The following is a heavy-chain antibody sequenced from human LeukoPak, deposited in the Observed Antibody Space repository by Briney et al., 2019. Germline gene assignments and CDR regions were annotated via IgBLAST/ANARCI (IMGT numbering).Heavy chain of an antibody. J-gene: IGHJ3*02. CDR1: GYTFTRYY. CDR3: ARDRNSGSSLDI. V-gene: IGHV1-2*02. Sequence: ASVTVSCKASGYTFTRYYIHWVRQAPGQGLEWMGWIYPYSGDTNYAQNFQGRVTMTRDTSISTAYMELSSLKSDDTAVYYCARDRNSGSSLDIWGQGTMLTVSS. D-gene: IGHD6-6*01. CDR2: IYPYSGDT.